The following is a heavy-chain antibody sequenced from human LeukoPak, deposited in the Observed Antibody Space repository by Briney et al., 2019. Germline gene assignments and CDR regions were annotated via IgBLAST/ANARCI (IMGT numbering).Heavy chain of an antibody. Sequence: ASVKVSCKASGYTFTSYYMHWVRQAPGQGLEWMGIINPSGGSTSYAQKFQGRVTMTRDMSTSTVYMELSSLRSEDTAVYYCARADCSGGSCYSGDAFDIWGQGTMVTVSS. CDR2: INPSGGST. CDR3: ARADCSGGSCYSGDAFDI. J-gene: IGHJ3*02. CDR1: GYTFTSYY. V-gene: IGHV1-46*01. D-gene: IGHD2-15*01.